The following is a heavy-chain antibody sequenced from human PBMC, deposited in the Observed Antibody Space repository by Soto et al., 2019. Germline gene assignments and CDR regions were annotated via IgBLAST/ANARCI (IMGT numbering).Heavy chain of an antibody. CDR2: INHSGST. Sequence: QVQLQQWGAGLLKPSETLSLTCAVYGGSFSGYYWNWIRQPPGKGLEWIGEINHSGSTHYNPSLKSRVTLAVDTSKKQFSLELSSVTVDDTAGYYWARGDGYSYGYGRDAFDIWGQGPMVTVSS. CDR1: GGSFSGYY. J-gene: IGHJ3*02. V-gene: IGHV4-34*01. D-gene: IGHD5-18*01. CDR3: ARGDGYSYGYGRDAFDI.